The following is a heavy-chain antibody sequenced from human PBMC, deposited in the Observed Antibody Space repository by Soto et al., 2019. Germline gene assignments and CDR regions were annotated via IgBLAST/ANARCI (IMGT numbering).Heavy chain of an antibody. CDR1: GFTFSSYG. Sequence: QVQLVESGGGVVQPGRSLRLSCAASGFTFSSYGMHWVRQAPGKGLEWVAVIWYDGSNKYYADSVKGRFTITRDNSKNTLYLQMNSLRAEDTAVYYCASCKSEWERRYFDYWGPGSLVNVSS. D-gene: IGHD1-26*01. J-gene: IGHJ4*02. V-gene: IGHV3-33*01. CDR2: IWYDGSNK. CDR3: ASCKSEWERRYFDY.